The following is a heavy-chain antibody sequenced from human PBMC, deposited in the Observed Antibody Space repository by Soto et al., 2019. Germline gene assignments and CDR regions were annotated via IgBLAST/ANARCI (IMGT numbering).Heavy chain of an antibody. J-gene: IGHJ4*02. CDR3: ATKEGFDY. CDR1: GFSFSDYP. CDR2: ISKSGDST. Sequence: EVQLVESGGGLVQPGGSLRLSCAASGFSFSDYPMYWVRQAPGKGLEHLSAISKSGDSTYYADSVKGRFTISRDNSKNTLYLQMGSLRAEDMAVYYCATKEGFDYWGQGTLVTVS. V-gene: IGHV3-64*07.